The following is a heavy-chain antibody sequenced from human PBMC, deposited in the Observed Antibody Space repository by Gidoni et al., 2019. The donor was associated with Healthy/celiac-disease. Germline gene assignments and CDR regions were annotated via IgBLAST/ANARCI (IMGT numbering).Heavy chain of an antibody. J-gene: IGHJ5*02. CDR1: GGSISSGGYY. CDR2: IYYSGST. D-gene: IGHD6-13*01. Sequence: QVQLQESGPGLVKPSQTLSLTCTVSGGSISSGGYYWSWIRQHPGKGLEWIGYIYYSGSTYYNPSLKSRVTISVDTSKNQFSLKLSSVTAADTAVYYCARGLSSSSWYGNWFDPWGQGTLVTVSS. CDR3: ARGLSSSSWYGNWFDP. V-gene: IGHV4-31*03.